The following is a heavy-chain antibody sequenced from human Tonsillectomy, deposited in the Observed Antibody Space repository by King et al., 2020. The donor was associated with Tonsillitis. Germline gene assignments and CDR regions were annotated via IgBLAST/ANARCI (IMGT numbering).Heavy chain of an antibody. CDR3: AKESNPSRPFDN. V-gene: IGHV3-30*02. Sequence: VQLVESGGGVVQPGGSLTLSCAASGITFSSYAMHWVRQAPGKGLEWVAFIQYDGSLQCYADSVKGRFTISRDDSKHTLNLQMNSLRSEDTALYYCAKESNPSRPFDNWGQGTLVTVSS. CDR2: IQYDGSLQ. CDR1: GITFSSYA. D-gene: IGHD6-6*01. J-gene: IGHJ5*02.